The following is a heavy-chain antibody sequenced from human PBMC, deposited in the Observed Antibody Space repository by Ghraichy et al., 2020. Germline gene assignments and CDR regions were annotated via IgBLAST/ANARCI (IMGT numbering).Heavy chain of an antibody. CDR2: IYSCGST. CDR3: ARGPEWLSYFDY. Sequence: GGSLRLSCAASGFTVSSNYMSWVRQAPGKGLEWVSVIYSCGSTYYADSVKGRFTFSRDNSKNTLYLQMNSLRAEDTAVYYCARGPEWLSYFDYWGQGTLVTVSS. V-gene: IGHV3-53*01. J-gene: IGHJ4*02. CDR1: GFTVSSNY. D-gene: IGHD3-3*01.